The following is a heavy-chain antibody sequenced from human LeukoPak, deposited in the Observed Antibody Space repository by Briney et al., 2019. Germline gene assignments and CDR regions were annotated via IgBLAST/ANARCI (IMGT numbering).Heavy chain of an antibody. CDR1: GFTFSSYA. CDR2: ISGSGGST. V-gene: IGHV3-23*01. Sequence: GGSLRLSCAASGFTFSSYAMSWVRQAPGKGLEWVSAISGSGGSTYYADSVKGRFTISRDNSKNTLYLQMNSLRAEDTAVYYWATDRDYVWGSYRRGTDYWGQGTLVTVSS. CDR3: ATDRDYVWGSYRRGTDY. D-gene: IGHD3-16*02. J-gene: IGHJ4*02.